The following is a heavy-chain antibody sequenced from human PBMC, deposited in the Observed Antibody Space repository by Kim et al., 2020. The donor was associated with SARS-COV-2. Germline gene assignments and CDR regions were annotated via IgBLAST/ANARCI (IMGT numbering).Heavy chain of an antibody. CDR3: ATDSRLGLKWSKSYYYGMDV. CDR1: GYTLTELS. CDR2: FDPEDGET. D-gene: IGHD2-8*01. J-gene: IGHJ6*02. Sequence: ASVKVSCKVSGYTLTELSMHWVRQAPGKGLEWMGGFDPEDGETIYAQKFQGRVTMTEDTSTDTAYMELSSLRSEDTAVYYCATDSRLGLKWSKSYYYGMDVWGQGTTVTVSS. V-gene: IGHV1-24*01.